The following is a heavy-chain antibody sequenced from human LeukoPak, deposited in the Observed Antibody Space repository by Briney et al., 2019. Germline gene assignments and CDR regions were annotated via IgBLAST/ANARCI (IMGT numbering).Heavy chain of an antibody. V-gene: IGHV4-34*01. CDR2: INHSGST. Sequence: SETLSLTCAVYGGSFSGCYWSWIRQPPGKGLEWIGEINHSGSTNYNPSLKSRVTISVDTSKNQFSLKLSSVTAADTAVYYCASLAAEDAFDIWGQGTMVTVSS. CDR3: ASLAAEDAFDI. D-gene: IGHD6-13*01. CDR1: GGSFSGCY. J-gene: IGHJ3*02.